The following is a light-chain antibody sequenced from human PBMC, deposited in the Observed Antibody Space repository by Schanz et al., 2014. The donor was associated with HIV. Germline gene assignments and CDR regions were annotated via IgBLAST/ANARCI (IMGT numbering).Light chain of an antibody. J-gene: IGKJ1*01. CDR1: QSVLYSSNNKNY. V-gene: IGKV4-1*01. Sequence: DIVMTQYPESLAVSLGERASINCKSSQSVLYSSNNKNYLAWYQQKPRQPPKLLIYWASTRESGVPDRFSGRGSGTDFTLTISNLQAEDVAVYFCQQYYTTPTFGQGTRVEIK. CDR3: QQYYTTPT. CDR2: WAS.